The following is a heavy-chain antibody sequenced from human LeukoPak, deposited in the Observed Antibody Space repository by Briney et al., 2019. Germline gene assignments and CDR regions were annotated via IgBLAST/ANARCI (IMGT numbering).Heavy chain of an antibody. Sequence: PGGSLALSCAASGFTFSDNAMSWVRQAPGKGLEWVSTAGHYVGKQSHADSVRGRFTVSRDNARNMVSLHMSRLRVEATAIYYCAKAGIGADGAGFLCEYWGQGTLVTVSS. CDR3: AKAGIGADGAGFLCEY. V-gene: IGHV3-23*01. CDR2: AGHYVGKQ. J-gene: IGHJ4*02. D-gene: IGHD1-1*01. CDR1: GFTFSDNA.